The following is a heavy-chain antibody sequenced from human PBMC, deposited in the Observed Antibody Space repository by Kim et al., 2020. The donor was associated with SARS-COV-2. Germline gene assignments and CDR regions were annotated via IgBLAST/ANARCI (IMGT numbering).Heavy chain of an antibody. CDR1: GGSFSGYY. J-gene: IGHJ4*02. V-gene: IGHV4-34*01. CDR2: INHSGST. CDR3: ARGHGIVGATMGY. D-gene: IGHD1-26*01. Sequence: SETLSLTCAVYGGSFSGYYWSWIRQPPGKGLEWIGEINHSGSTNYNPSLKSRVTISVDTSKNQFSLKLSSVTAADTAVYYCARGHGIVGATMGYWGQGTLVTVSS.